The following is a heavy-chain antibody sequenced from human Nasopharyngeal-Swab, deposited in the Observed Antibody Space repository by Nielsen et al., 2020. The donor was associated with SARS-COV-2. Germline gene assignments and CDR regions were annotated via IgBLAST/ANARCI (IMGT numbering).Heavy chain of an antibody. CDR3: AKGGYCSSTSCYIDY. V-gene: IGHV3-23*01. CDR2: ISGSGGST. Sequence: GSLKISCAASGFTFSGYAMSWVRQAPGKGLEWVSAISGSGGSTYYADSVKGRFTISRDNSKNTLYLQMNSLRAEDTAVYYCAKGGYCSSTSCYIDYWGQGTLVTVSS. CDR1: GFTFSGYA. J-gene: IGHJ4*02. D-gene: IGHD2-2*02.